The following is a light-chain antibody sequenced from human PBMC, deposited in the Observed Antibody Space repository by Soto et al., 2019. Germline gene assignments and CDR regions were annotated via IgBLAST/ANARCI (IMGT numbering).Light chain of an antibody. CDR1: SSDVGAYDY. CDR2: DVS. J-gene: IGLJ1*01. CDR3: SSFVGPYTYV. Sequence: QSALTQTRSVSGSPGQSVTISCTGTSSDVGAYDYVSWYQHHPGKAPKVTIYDVSKRPSGVPDRFSVSKSGNTASLTISGLQAEDEADYYCSSFVGPYTYVFGTGTNVTVL. V-gene: IGLV2-11*01.